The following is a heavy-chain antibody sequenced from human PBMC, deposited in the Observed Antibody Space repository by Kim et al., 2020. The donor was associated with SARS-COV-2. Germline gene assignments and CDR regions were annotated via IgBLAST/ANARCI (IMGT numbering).Heavy chain of an antibody. CDR2: IIPIFGTA. Sequence: SVKVSCKASGGTFSSYAISWVRQAPGQGLEWMGGIIPIFGTANYAQKFQGRATITADESTSTAYMELSSLRSEDTAVYYCARIPYCSSTSCYVGGWAGYYYGMDVWGQGTTVTVSS. V-gene: IGHV1-69*13. D-gene: IGHD2-2*01. CDR3: ARIPYCSSTSCYVGGWAGYYYGMDV. CDR1: GGTFSSYA. J-gene: IGHJ6*02.